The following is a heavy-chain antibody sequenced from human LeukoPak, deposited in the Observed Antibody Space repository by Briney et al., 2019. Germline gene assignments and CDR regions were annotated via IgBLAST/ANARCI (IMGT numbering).Heavy chain of an antibody. J-gene: IGHJ2*01. CDR1: GFTFSSYW. CDR2: IKQDGSEK. CDR3: ARLIAVTGYRYFDL. Sequence: QPGGSLRLSCAASGFTFSSYWMSWVRQAPGKGLEWAANIKQDGSEKYYVDSVKGRFTISGDNAKNSLYLQMNSLRAEDTAVYYCARLIAVTGYRYFDLWGRGALVTVSS. D-gene: IGHD6-19*01. V-gene: IGHV3-7*03.